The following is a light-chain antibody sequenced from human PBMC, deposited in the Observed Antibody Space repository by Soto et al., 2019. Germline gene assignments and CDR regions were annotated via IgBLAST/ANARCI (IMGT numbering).Light chain of an antibody. V-gene: IGLV1-40*01. CDR2: GNS. CDR1: SSNIGAGYD. CDR3: QSYSSSRSGHVV. Sequence: QSVLTQPPSVSGAPGQRVTISCTGSSSNIGAGYDVHWYQQLPGTAPKLLIYGNSNRPSGVPDRFSGSKSGTSASLAITGLQAEDEAEDYCQSYSSSRSGHVVFGGGTKLTVL. J-gene: IGLJ2*01.